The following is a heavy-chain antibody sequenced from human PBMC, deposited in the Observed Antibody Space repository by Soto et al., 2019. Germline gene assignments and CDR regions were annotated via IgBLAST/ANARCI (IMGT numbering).Heavy chain of an antibody. V-gene: IGHV3-74*01. D-gene: IGHD1-1*01. Sequence: EVQLVESGGGLVQPGGSLRLSCAASVFTFSGYWMHWVRQAPGKGLVWVSRIDGDGSRTNYADSVKGRFTISRDNAKYTLYLQMNSLRAEDTDVYYCARELASYNDYWGQGTLVTVSS. CDR1: VFTFSGYW. CDR2: IDGDGSRT. J-gene: IGHJ4*02. CDR3: ARELASYNDY.